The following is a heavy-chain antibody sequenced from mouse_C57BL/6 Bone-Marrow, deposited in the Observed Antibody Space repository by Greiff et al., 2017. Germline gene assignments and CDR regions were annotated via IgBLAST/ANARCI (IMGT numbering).Heavy chain of an antibody. V-gene: IGHV5-17*01. CDR1: GFTFSDYG. D-gene: IGHD2-1*01. J-gene: IGHJ3*01. CDR2: ISSGSSTI. Sequence: EVKVVESGGGLVKPGGSLKLSCAASGFTFSDYGMHWVRQAPETGLEWVAYISSGSSTIYYADTVKGRFTISRDNAKNTLFLQMTSLRSEDTAMYYWARHYGNYFAYWGQGTLVTVSA. CDR3: ARHYGNYFAY.